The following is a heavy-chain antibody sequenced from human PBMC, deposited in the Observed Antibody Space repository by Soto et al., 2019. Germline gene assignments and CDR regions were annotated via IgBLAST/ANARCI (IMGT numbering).Heavy chain of an antibody. J-gene: IGHJ4*02. CDR1: GFTFSTYS. V-gene: IGHV3-48*02. Sequence: EVQLVESGGGLVQPGGSLRLSCAASGFTFSTYSMNWVRQAPGKGLEWVSYISSTSSTIYYADSVKGRFTISRDNAKNSLYLQMNSLRDDDTAVYYCATDGTVSTPGVFDYWGQGTLVTVSS. CDR2: ISSTSSTI. D-gene: IGHD4-4*01. CDR3: ATDGTVSTPGVFDY.